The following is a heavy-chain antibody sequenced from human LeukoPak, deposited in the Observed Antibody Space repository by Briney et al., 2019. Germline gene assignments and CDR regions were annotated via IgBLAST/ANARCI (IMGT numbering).Heavy chain of an antibody. CDR3: ARGNRYCSSTSCYADWFDP. CDR1: GFTFSSYS. CDR2: ISSSSSSYI. D-gene: IGHD2-2*01. V-gene: IGHV3-21*01. Sequence: GGSLRLSCAASGFTFSSYSMNWVRQAPGKGLEWVSSISSSSSSYIYYADSVKGRFTISRDNAKNSLYLQMNSLRAEDTAVYYCARGNRYCSSTSCYADWFDPWGQGTLVTVSS. J-gene: IGHJ5*02.